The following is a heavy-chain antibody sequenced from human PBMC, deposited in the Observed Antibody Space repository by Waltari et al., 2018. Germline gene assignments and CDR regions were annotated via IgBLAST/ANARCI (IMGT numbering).Heavy chain of an antibody. V-gene: IGHV1-24*01. CDR2: FDPEDGET. Sequence: QVQLVQSGAEVKKPGASVKVSCKVSGYTLTELSMHWVRQAPGKGLGWMGGFDPEDGETIYAQKFQGRVTMTEDTSTDTAYMELSSLRSEDTAVYYCATSSYCSGGSCYRSAEYFQHWGQGTLVTVSS. CDR1: GYTLTELS. D-gene: IGHD2-15*01. CDR3: ATSSYCSGGSCYRSAEYFQH. J-gene: IGHJ1*01.